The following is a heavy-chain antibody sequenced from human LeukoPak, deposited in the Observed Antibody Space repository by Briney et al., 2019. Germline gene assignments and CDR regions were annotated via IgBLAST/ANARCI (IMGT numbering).Heavy chain of an antibody. CDR3: ARVRGSGGGVRGVISRYGMDV. CDR1: GFTFSSYA. V-gene: IGHV3-30-3*01. CDR2: ISYDGSNK. Sequence: GGSLRLSCAASGFTFSSYAMHWVRQAPGKGLEWVAVISYDGSNKYYADSVKGRFTISRDNSKNTLYLQMNSLRAEDTAVCYCARVRGSGGGVRGVISRYGMDVWGQGTTVTVSS. D-gene: IGHD3-10*01. J-gene: IGHJ6*02.